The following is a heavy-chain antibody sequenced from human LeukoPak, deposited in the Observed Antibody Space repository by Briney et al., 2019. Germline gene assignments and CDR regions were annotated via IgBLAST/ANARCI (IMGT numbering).Heavy chain of an antibody. CDR2: IYYSGST. Sequence: PSETLSLTCTVSGGSISSYYWGWIRQPPGKGLGWVGSIYYSGSTYYNPSLKSRVTISVDTSKNQFSLKLSSVTAADTAVYYCARPLGSQASLNWFDPWGQGTLVTVSS. CDR3: ARPLGSQASLNWFDP. V-gene: IGHV4-39*01. CDR1: GGSISSYY. J-gene: IGHJ5*02. D-gene: IGHD6-13*01.